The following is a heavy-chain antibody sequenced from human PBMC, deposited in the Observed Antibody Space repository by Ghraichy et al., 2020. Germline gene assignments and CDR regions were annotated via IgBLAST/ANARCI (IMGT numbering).Heavy chain of an antibody. V-gene: IGHV4-61*01. CDR1: GGSVSSGSYY. D-gene: IGHD2-15*01. Sequence: SQTLSLTCTVSGGSVSSGSYYWSWIRQPPGKGLEWIGYIYYSGSTNYNPSLKSRVTISVDTSKNQFSLKLSSVTAADTAVYYCARDAGWYYFDYWGQGTLVTVSS. J-gene: IGHJ4*02. CDR2: IYYSGST. CDR3: ARDAGWYYFDY.